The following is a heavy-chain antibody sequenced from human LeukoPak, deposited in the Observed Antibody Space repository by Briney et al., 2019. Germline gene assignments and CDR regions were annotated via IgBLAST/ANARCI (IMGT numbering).Heavy chain of an antibody. D-gene: IGHD6-13*01. J-gene: IGHJ6*02. CDR1: GFTFSSYG. CDR2: ISYDGSNK. Sequence: GRSLRLSCAASGFTFSSYGMHWVRQAPGKGLEWVAVISYDGSNKYYADSVKGRFTISRDNSKNTLYLQMNSLRAEDTAVYYCAKDLGTGIAAAGTLYYYYGMDVWGQGTTVTVSS. CDR3: AKDLGTGIAAAGTLYYYYGMDV. V-gene: IGHV3-30*18.